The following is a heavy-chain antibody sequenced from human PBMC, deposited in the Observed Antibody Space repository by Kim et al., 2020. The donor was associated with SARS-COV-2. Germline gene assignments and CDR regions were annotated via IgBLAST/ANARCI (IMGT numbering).Heavy chain of an antibody. Sequence: ASVKVSCKASGYTFTSYGISWVRQAPGQGLEWMGWISAYNGNTNYAQKLQGRVTMTTDTSTSTAYMELRSLRSDDTAVYYCARWEICSGGSCRPYYGMDVWGQGTTVTVSS. CDR1: GYTFTSYG. J-gene: IGHJ6*02. CDR2: ISAYNGNT. V-gene: IGHV1-18*01. CDR3: ARWEICSGGSCRPYYGMDV. D-gene: IGHD2-15*01.